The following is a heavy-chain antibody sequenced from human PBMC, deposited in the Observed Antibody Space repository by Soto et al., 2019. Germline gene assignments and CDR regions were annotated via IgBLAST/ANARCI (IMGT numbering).Heavy chain of an antibody. V-gene: IGHV1-69*13. J-gene: IGHJ6*03. CDR1: GGTFSSYA. Sequence: SVKVSCKASGGTFSSYAISWVRQAPGQGLEWMGGIIPISDTTNYAQKFQGRVTITADEPTSTAYMELSSLRSEDTAVYYCARGLVVVAARDTTVYYYYYMDVWGKGTTVTVSS. D-gene: IGHD2-15*01. CDR2: IIPISDTT. CDR3: ARGLVVVAARDTTVYYYYYMDV.